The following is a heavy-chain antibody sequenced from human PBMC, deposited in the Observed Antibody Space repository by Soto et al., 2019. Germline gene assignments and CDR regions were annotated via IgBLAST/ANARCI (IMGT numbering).Heavy chain of an antibody. CDR1: GGSMSSTSYY. CDR3: ARSSSRAFRALEWVEPLDC. CDR2: MYYSGST. V-gene: IGHV4-39*01. J-gene: IGHJ4*02. D-gene: IGHD3-3*01. Sequence: ETLSLTCTVSGGSMSSTSYYWGWIRQPPGKGLEWIGSMYYSGSTNYNPSLKGRVTMSVDTSKNQFSLKLRSVAAADTAVYYCARSSSRAFRALEWVEPLDCWGQGTPVTVSS.